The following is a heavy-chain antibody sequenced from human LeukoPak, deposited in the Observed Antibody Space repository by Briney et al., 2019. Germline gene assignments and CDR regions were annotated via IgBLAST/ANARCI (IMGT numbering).Heavy chain of an antibody. V-gene: IGHV1-69*01. CDR3: ARDYLVVATITETYYYYYGMDV. Sequence: SVKVSCKASGGTFSSYAISWVRQAPGQGLEWMGGIIPIFGTANYAQKFQGRVTITADESTSTAYMELSSLRSEDTAVYYCARDYLVVATITETYYYYYGMDVWGKGATVTVSS. CDR1: GGTFSSYA. J-gene: IGHJ6*04. D-gene: IGHD5-12*01. CDR2: IIPIFGTA.